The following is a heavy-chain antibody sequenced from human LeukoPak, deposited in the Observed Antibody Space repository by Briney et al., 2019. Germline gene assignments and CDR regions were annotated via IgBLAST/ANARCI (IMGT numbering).Heavy chain of an antibody. CDR1: GFTFSSYG. V-gene: IGHV3-30*03. J-gene: IGHJ4*02. CDR2: ISYDGSNK. D-gene: IGHD6-19*01. CDR3: ARVHIAVAGAFDY. Sequence: GRSLRLSCAASGFTFSSYGMHWVRQAPGKGLEWVAVISYDGSNKYYADSVKGRFTISRDNAKNSLYLQMNSLRAEDTAVYYCARVHIAVAGAFDYWGQGTLVTVSS.